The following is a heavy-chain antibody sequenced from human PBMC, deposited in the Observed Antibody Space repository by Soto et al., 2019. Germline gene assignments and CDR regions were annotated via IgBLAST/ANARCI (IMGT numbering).Heavy chain of an antibody. D-gene: IGHD6-6*01. CDR1: GGTFSSYA. J-gene: IGHJ5*02. CDR2: IIPIFGTA. V-gene: IGHV1-69*01. Sequence: QVQLVQSGAEVKKPESSVKVSCQASGGTFSSYAISWVRQAPGQGPEWMGGIIPIFGTANYAQKFQGRVTVDRDESTGTAYMEPSSLRSEDTAVYYSAGEGWPWQLDGWFDPWGQGNLVTVSS. CDR3: AGEGWPWQLDGWFDP.